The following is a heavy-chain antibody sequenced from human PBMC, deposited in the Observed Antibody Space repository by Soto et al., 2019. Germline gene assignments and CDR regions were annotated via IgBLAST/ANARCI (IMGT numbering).Heavy chain of an antibody. J-gene: IGHJ4*02. Sequence: QVHLVQSGAEVKKPGASVKVSCKASGYTFTTYYVQWVRQAPGQGLEWMGIINPSDGTATYAQKFQGRGTMTRDTSTSTVYMELSSLRSEDTAVYFCARVQLGSGWRYAGDYWGQGTLVTVSS. V-gene: IGHV1-46*01. CDR1: GYTFTTYY. D-gene: IGHD6-19*01. CDR3: ARVQLGSGWRYAGDY. CDR2: INPSDGTA.